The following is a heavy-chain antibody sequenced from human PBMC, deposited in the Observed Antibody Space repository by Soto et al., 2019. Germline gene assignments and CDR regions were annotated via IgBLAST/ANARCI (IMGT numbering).Heavy chain of an antibody. V-gene: IGHV3-11*06. CDR3: ARSSEWRQVGVYNYGLDV. Sequence: QVQLVESGGGWVKPGESLRLSCIGSGFFLSNNWMTWIRQAPGKGLEWVSYISASGDYTIYADSLKGRFTISRDNARNSLWLQINSLTAENTAVYYCARSSEWRQVGVYNYGLDVWGQGTTVIVSS. D-gene: IGHD2-8*01. CDR2: ISASGDYT. CDR1: GFFLSNNW. J-gene: IGHJ6*02.